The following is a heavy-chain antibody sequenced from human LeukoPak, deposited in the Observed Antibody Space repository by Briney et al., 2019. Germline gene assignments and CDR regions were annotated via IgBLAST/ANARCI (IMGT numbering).Heavy chain of an antibody. J-gene: IGHJ6*02. V-gene: IGHV1-18*01. D-gene: IGHD5-18*01. CDR3: ARFARPDTAMDPLYYYYYGMDV. CDR1: GYTFTSYG. CDR2: ISAYNGNT. Sequence: ASVKVSCKASGYTFTSYGISWVRQAPGQGLEWMGWISAYNGNTNYAQKLQGRVTMTTDTSTSTAYMELRGLRSDDTAVYYCARFARPDTAMDPLYYYYYGMDVWGQGTTVTVSS.